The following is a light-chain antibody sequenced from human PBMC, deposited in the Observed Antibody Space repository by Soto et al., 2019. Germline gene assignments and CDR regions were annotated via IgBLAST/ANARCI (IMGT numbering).Light chain of an antibody. Sequence: EIVLTQSPATLSLSPGERATLSCRASQGVSSYLAWYQQKPGQAPRLLIYDASNRATGIPARFSGSGSGTDFTLTISSLEPEDFAVYYCQQRSKWWTFGQGTKVDIK. J-gene: IGKJ1*01. CDR3: QQRSKWWT. CDR2: DAS. V-gene: IGKV3-11*01. CDR1: QGVSSY.